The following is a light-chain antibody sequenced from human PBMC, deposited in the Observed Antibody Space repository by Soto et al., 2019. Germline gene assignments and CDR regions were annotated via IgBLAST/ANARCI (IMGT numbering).Light chain of an antibody. J-gene: IGKJ1*01. CDR3: QQYINYSWT. CDR1: QGISSY. V-gene: IGKV1-9*01. CDR2: AAS. Sequence: DIQLTQSPSSLSASVGDRVTITCRASQGISSYLAWYQQKPGKAPKLLIYAASTLQSGVPSRFGGGGSGTEFTLTISSLQPDDFAIYYCQQYINYSWTFGQGTKVDIK.